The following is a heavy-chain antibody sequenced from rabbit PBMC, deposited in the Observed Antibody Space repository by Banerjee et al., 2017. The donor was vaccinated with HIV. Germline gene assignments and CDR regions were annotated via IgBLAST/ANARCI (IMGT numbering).Heavy chain of an antibody. V-gene: IGHV1S40*01. CDR2: IDINIDGMT. J-gene: IGHJ3*01. Sequence: QSLVESGGGLVKPGASLTLTCTASGFSFSGGYDMCWVRQAPGKGPEWITCIDINIDGMTYYASWAKGRFIISKTSSTTVTLQMTSLTAADTATYFCARGLRVDITIDGWYALARLDLWGPGTLVTVS. D-gene: IGHD8-1*01. CDR3: ARGLRVDITIDGWYALARLDL. CDR1: GFSFSGGYD.